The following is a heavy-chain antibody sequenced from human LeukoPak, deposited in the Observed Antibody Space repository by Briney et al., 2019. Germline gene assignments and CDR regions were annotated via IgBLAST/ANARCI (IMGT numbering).Heavy chain of an antibody. CDR3: AIAALRYCSSSSCYKGFLDY. CDR1: GDTLTSFY. Sequence: RASVKVSCKASGDTLTSFYIHWVRQAPGQGLEWMGIINPSGDSTSYAQKFQGRVTMTRDTSTSTVYMELSSLRSEDTAVYYCAIAALRYCSSSSCYKGFLDYWGQGTLVTVSS. V-gene: IGHV1-46*01. J-gene: IGHJ4*02. D-gene: IGHD2-2*01. CDR2: INPSGDST.